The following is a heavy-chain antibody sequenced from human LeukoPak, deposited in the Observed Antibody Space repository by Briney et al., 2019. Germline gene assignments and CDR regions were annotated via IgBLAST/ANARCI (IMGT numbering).Heavy chain of an antibody. CDR2: ISYDGSNK. D-gene: IGHD6-19*01. CDR3: AKVGEQWLVDY. J-gene: IGHJ4*02. V-gene: IGHV3-30*04. CDR1: GFTFSSYA. Sequence: QSGGSLRLSCAASGFTFSSYAMHWVRQAPGKGLEWVAVISYDGSNKYYADSVKGRFTISRDNSKNTLYLQMNSLRAEDTAVYYCAKVGEQWLVDYWGQGTLVTVSS.